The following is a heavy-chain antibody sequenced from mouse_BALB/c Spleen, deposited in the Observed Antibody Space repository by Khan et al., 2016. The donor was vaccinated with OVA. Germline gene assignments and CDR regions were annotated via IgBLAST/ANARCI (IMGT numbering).Heavy chain of an antibody. V-gene: IGHV3-2*02. CDR2: LSYSYST. CDR3: ARANYYGDAMDF. Sequence: EVQLQESGPGLVKPSQFLSLTCTFTGYLITSNYAWNWIRQFPGNKLEWMGYLSYSYSTSYNPSLKSRISITRDTPKTQFFLHSNSAPTPDTATYTCARANYYGDAMDFGGQGISVTVPS. J-gene: IGHJ4*01. D-gene: IGHD1-1*01. CDR1: GYLITSNYA.